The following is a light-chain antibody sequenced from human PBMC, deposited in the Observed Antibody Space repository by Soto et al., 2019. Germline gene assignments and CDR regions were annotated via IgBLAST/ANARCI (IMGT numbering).Light chain of an antibody. CDR1: QSISTS. V-gene: IGKV3-15*01. CDR3: QQYSNWPPVT. CDR2: GAS. J-gene: IGKJ1*01. Sequence: EIVMTQSPATLSVSPGERATLSCRASQSISTSLAWYQHKPGQAPRLLISGASTWATGIPARFSGSGSGTEFTLTISSLQSEDFAVYYCQQYSNWPPVTFGQGTKVDI.